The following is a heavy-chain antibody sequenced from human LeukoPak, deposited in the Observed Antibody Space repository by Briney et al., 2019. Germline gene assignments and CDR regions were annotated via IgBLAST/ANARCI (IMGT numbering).Heavy chain of an antibody. V-gene: IGHV1-8*03. CDR2: MNPNSGNT. Sequence: ASVKVSCKASGYTFTSYDINWVRQATGQGLEWMGWMNPNSGNTGYAQKFQGRVTITRNTSISTAYMELSSLGSEDTAVYYCARVYSSSWYLVAGYYYYMDVWGKGTTVTVSS. CDR3: ARVYSSSWYLVAGYYYYMDV. J-gene: IGHJ6*03. CDR1: GYTFTSYD. D-gene: IGHD6-13*01.